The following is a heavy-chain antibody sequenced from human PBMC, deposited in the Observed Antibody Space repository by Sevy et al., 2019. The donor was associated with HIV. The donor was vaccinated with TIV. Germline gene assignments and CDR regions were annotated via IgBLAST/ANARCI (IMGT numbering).Heavy chain of an antibody. CDR2: IYYTGST. D-gene: IGHD3-10*01. Sequence: SETLSLTCIVSGGSISSDSYYWGWIRQPPGKGLECIGSIYYTGSTYYNPSLKSRVTISSDTSKNQFSLRLSSVTAADTALYFCARPSSLYYYYAMDVWVQGTTVTVSS. J-gene: IGHJ6*02. CDR3: ARPSSLYYYYAMDV. CDR1: GGSISSDSYY. V-gene: IGHV4-39*01.